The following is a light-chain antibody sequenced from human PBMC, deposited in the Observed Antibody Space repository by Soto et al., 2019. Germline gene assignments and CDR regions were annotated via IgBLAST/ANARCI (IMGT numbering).Light chain of an antibody. Sequence: ETVLTQSPGTLSLSPGERATLSCRASQTIRSNYLAWYRQTPGQALRLLIYGASNRATGIADRFSGSGSGTDFTLIISRLEPEDFALYYCQQYGSSPWTFGQGTKEEIK. CDR3: QQYGSSPWT. CDR2: GAS. J-gene: IGKJ1*01. CDR1: QTIRSNY. V-gene: IGKV3-20*01.